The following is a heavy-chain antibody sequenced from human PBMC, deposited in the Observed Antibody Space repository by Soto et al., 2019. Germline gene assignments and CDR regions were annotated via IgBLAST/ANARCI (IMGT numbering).Heavy chain of an antibody. V-gene: IGHV1-69*13. D-gene: IGHD2-15*01. CDR2: IIPIFGTA. CDR1: GGTFSIYA. J-gene: IGHJ6*02. CDR3: ARGSLYYYGMDV. Sequence: SVNVYCKTAGGTFSIYAISWVRQAPGQGLEWMGGIIPIFGTANYAQKFQGRVTITADESTSTAYMELSSLRSEDTAVYYCARGSLYYYGMDVWGQGTTVTVSS.